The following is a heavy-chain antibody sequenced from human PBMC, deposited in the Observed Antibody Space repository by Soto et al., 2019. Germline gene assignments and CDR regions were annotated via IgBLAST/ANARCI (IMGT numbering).Heavy chain of an antibody. CDR3: AKSGSGIQHLDY. J-gene: IGHJ4*02. D-gene: IGHD5-12*01. CDR1: GFTFSSYA. V-gene: IGHV3-23*01. CDR2: ISGSGGST. Sequence: PGGSLRLSCVASGFTFSSYAMSWVRQAPGKGLEWVSAISGSGGSTYYADSVKGRFTISRDNSKNMLYLQMNSLRAEDTAVYYCAKSGSGIQHLDYWGQGTLVTVSS.